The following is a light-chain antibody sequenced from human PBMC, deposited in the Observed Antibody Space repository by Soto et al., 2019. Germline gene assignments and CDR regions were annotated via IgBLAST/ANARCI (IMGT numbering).Light chain of an antibody. CDR1: QSVRSI. CDR2: GAS. J-gene: IGKJ1*01. V-gene: IGKV3-20*01. CDR3: PPYGLSGT. Sequence: ESVMMRSLRTLYVTHGDRATLSCRASQSVRSILAWYQQKPGQAPRFLIYGASNTAYGTPERFSGSGSGTDFTLTISSLVPQNCAVYFWPPYGLSGTFAQGTTVDI.